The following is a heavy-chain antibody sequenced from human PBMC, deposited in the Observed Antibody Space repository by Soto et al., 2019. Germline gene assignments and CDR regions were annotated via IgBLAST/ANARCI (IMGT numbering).Heavy chain of an antibody. V-gene: IGHV3-30*18. Sequence: QVQLGESGGGVVQPGRSLRLSCTAFGFTFTNYAMHWVRQAPGKGLEWVALISYDGSKTYYADSVKSRFTISRDNSKNTLYLQMNSLRPEDTAVYYCAKRRTIFGVVIRDYLDYWGQGTLVTVSS. CDR3: AKRRTIFGVVIRDYLDY. CDR2: ISYDGSKT. CDR1: GFTFTNYA. J-gene: IGHJ4*02. D-gene: IGHD3-3*01.